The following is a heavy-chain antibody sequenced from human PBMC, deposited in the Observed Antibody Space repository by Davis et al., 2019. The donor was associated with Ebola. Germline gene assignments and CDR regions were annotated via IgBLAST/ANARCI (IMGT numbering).Heavy chain of an antibody. CDR3: AREFLTGWFDP. CDR2: ISYDGSNK. D-gene: IGHD2-8*02. V-gene: IGHV3-30-3*01. Sequence: GESLKISCAASGFTFSSYAMHWVRQAPGKGLEWGAFISYDGSNKYYADSVKGRFTISRDNSKNTLYLQMNSLRAEDTAVYYCAREFLTGWFDPWGQGTLVTVSS. CDR1: GFTFSSYA. J-gene: IGHJ5*02.